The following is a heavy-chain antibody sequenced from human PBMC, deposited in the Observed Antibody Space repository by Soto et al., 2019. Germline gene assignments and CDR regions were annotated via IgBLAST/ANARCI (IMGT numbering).Heavy chain of an antibody. Sequence: GESLKISCKGSGYRFSSYWIAWVRQRPGKGLEWMGLIYPGDSDTRYSPPFQGQVTISADKSINTAHLQWSGLKASDTATYYCARSRIVGASDSFDIWGQGTMVTVSS. CDR3: ARSRIVGASDSFDI. V-gene: IGHV5-51*01. D-gene: IGHD1-26*01. CDR2: IYPGDSDT. J-gene: IGHJ3*02. CDR1: GYRFSSYW.